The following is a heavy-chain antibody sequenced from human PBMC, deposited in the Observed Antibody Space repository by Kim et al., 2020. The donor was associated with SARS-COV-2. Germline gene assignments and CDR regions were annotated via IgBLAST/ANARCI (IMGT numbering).Heavy chain of an antibody. CDR3: ASQPGYSSSWYEGNWFDP. V-gene: IGHV4-39*01. CDR1: GGSISSSSYY. J-gene: IGHJ5*02. D-gene: IGHD6-13*01. CDR2: IYYSGST. Sequence: SETLSLTCTVSGGSISSSSYYWGWIRQPPGKGLEWIGSIYYSGSTYYNPSLKSRVTISVDTSKNQFSLKLSSVTAADTAVYYCASQPGYSSSWYEGNWFDPWGQGTLVTVSS.